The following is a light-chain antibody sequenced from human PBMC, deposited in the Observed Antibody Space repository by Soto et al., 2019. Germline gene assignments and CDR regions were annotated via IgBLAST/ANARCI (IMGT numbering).Light chain of an antibody. J-gene: IGKJ4*01. Sequence: DIQMTQSPSSLSASVGDRVTITCRASQSISNFFNWYQQKPGKAPKLLIYAASSLQSGVPERFSGSGSGTDFTLTISSLQPEDFATYYCQQSYSTPLTVGGGTKVEIK. V-gene: IGKV1-39*01. CDR3: QQSYSTPLT. CDR2: AAS. CDR1: QSISNF.